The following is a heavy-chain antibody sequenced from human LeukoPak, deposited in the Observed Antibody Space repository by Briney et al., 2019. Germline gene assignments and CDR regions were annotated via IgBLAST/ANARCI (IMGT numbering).Heavy chain of an antibody. D-gene: IGHD3-10*01. V-gene: IGHV3-66*01. CDR2: IYSGGST. CDR1: GFTVSSNY. J-gene: IGHJ3*02. Sequence: GGSLRLSCAASGFTVSSNYMSWVRQAPGKGLEWVSVIYSGGSTYYAGSVKGRFTISRDNSKNTLYLQMNSLRAEDTAVYYCARDRALGLNAFDIWGQGTMVTVSS. CDR3: ARDRALGLNAFDI.